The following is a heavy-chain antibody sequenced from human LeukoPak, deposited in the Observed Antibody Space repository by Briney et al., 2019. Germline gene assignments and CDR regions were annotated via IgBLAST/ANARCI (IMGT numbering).Heavy chain of an antibody. V-gene: IGHV3-23*01. D-gene: IGHD6-19*01. CDR3: AKDIDWLAFED. J-gene: IGHJ4*02. CDR1: GFTFSSYS. CDR2: IGPSGDKT. Sequence: GGSLRLSCAASGFTFSSYSMNWVRQAPGKGLEWVSGIGPSGDKTYYADSVKGRFTISRDNSENTVYLQMNSLRVEDTALYYCAKDIDWLAFEDWGQGTLVTVSS.